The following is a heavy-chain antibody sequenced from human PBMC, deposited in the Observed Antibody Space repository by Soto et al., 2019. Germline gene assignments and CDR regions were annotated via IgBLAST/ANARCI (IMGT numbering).Heavy chain of an antibody. V-gene: IGHV3-30*18. J-gene: IGHJ4*02. D-gene: IGHD1-26*01. CDR1: GFTFSSYG. CDR2: ISYDGSNK. Sequence: PGGSLRLSCAASGFTFSSYGMHWVRQAPGKGLEWVAVISYDGSNKYYADSVKGRFTISRDNSKNTLYLQMNSLRAEDTAVYYCAKDQIVGATYFDYWGQGTLVTVSS. CDR3: AKDQIVGATYFDY.